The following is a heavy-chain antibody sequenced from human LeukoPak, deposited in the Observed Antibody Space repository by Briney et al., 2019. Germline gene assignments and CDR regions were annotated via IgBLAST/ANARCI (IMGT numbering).Heavy chain of an antibody. V-gene: IGHV1-69*04. CDR3: AREGIVVPYFDY. CDR2: IIPILGIA. D-gene: IGHD3-22*01. J-gene: IGHJ4*02. Sequence: SVKVSCKASGGTFSSYAISWVRQAPGQGLGWMGRIIPILGIANYAQKFQGRVTITADKSTSTAYMELSSLRSEDTAVYYCAREGIVVPYFDYWGQGTLVTVSS. CDR1: GGTFSSYA.